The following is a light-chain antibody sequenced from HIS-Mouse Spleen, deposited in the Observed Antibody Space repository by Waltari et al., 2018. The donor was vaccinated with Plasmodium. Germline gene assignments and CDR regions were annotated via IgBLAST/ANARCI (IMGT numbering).Light chain of an antibody. Sequence: SYELTQPPSVSVSPGQTARITCSGDKLGDKCACRYQQKPDEPPVLVIYQDSKRPSGFPGRFAGTNADNAATLTISGTHAMDEDYYYCQAWDSSTLVFGGGTKLTVL. J-gene: IGLJ2*01. CDR1: KLGDKC. V-gene: IGLV3-1*01. CDR2: QDS. CDR3: QAWDSSTLV.